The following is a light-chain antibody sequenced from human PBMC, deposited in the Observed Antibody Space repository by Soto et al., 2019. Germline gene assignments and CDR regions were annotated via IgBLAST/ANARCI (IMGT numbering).Light chain of an antibody. CDR1: QSVSNTY. CDR3: QQYGNSWT. V-gene: IGKV3-20*01. J-gene: IGKJ1*01. Sequence: EIVLTQSPGTLSLSPGERATLSCRASQSVSNTYLAWCQQKPGQAPRLLIYGASSRATGIPDRFSGSGSGTDFTLTISRLEPEDFAVYYCQQYGNSWTFGQGTKVEI. CDR2: GAS.